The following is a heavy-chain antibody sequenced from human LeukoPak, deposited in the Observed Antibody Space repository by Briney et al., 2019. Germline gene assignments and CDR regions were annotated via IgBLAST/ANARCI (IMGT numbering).Heavy chain of an antibody. CDR2: ISNSGSSI. Sequence: PGGSLRLSCAASGFTFSDSYMTWIRQAPGKGLEWVSYISNSGSSIYYADSVKGRFTISRDNAKNSLYLQMSSLRAEDTAVYYCARDRGSGWRKRDFDYWGQGTLVTVSS. D-gene: IGHD6-19*01. CDR3: ARDRGSGWRKRDFDY. V-gene: IGHV3-11*04. CDR1: GFTFSDSY. J-gene: IGHJ4*02.